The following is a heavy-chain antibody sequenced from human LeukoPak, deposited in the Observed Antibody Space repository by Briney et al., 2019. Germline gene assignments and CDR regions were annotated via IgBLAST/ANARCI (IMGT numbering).Heavy chain of an antibody. D-gene: IGHD6-19*01. CDR3: ARQSGLSAVAVDC. V-gene: IGHV5-10-1*01. J-gene: IGHJ4*02. CDR1: GYSFTSYW. CDR2: IDPSDSYA. Sequence: GESLKISCKGSGYSFTSYWISWVRQMPGKGLEWMGRIDPSDSYANYSPSFQGHVTFSVDKSISTAYLHWSSLKASDTAMYYCARQSGLSAVAVDCWGQGTLVTVSS.